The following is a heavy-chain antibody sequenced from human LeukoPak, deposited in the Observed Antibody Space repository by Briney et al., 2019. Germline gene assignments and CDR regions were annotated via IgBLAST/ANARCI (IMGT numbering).Heavy chain of an antibody. D-gene: IGHD2-15*01. CDR2: INSDGSST. CDR1: GFTFSSYW. Sequence: GGSLRLSCAASGFTFSSYWMHWVRQAPGKALVWVSRINSDGSSTSYADSVKGRFTISRDNAKNTLYLQMNSLRAEDTAVYYCATLGSSDYWGQGTLVTVSS. V-gene: IGHV3-74*01. J-gene: IGHJ4*02. CDR3: ATLGSSDY.